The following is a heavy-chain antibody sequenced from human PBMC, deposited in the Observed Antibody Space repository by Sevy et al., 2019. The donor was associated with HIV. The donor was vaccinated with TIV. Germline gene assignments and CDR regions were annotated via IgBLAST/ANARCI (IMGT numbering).Heavy chain of an antibody. CDR2: SYFTGST. CDR3: AKDPPLSLDLLGATSVFDY. Sequence: SETLSRTCTVSGGSTSLYYWSWIRQRRGKGLEWIGYSYFTGSTDYNPSLKSRVTISLATSKNQFSVKLTSVTAADNAVYSCAKDPPLSLDLLGATSVFDYWGQGTPVTVSS. J-gene: IGHJ4*02. CDR1: GGSTSLYY. D-gene: IGHD1-26*01. V-gene: IGHV4-59*13.